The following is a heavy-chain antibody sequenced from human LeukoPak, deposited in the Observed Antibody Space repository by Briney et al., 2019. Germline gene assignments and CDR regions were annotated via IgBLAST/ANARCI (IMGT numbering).Heavy chain of an antibody. Sequence: ASVKVSCKASGYTFTSYDINWVRQATGQGLEWMGWMNPNSGNTGYAQKFQGRVTMTRNTSISTAYMELSSLRSEDTAVYYCARANRGIAAGASWPYYFDYWGQGTLVTVSS. CDR1: GYTFTSYD. D-gene: IGHD6-13*01. V-gene: IGHV1-8*01. CDR2: MNPNSGNT. J-gene: IGHJ4*02. CDR3: ARANRGIAAGASWPYYFDY.